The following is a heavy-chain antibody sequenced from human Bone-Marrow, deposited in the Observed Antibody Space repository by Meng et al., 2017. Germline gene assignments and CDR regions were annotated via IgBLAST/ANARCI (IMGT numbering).Heavy chain of an antibody. V-gene: IGHV3-23*01. J-gene: IGHJ4*02. CDR3: AKDLGRGRFGESPPH. CDR2: VGGSGRGT. CDR1: GFTFSNYA. D-gene: IGHD3-10*01. Sequence: GESLKISCAASGFTFSNYAIDWVRQAPGKGLEWVSGVGGSGRGTYYTDSVKGRFTMSRDNSKNTLYLHMNSLRAEDTAVYYCAKDLGRGRFGESPPHWGQGTLVTVSS.